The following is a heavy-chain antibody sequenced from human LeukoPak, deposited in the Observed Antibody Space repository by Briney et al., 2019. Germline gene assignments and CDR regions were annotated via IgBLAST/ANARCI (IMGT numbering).Heavy chain of an antibody. CDR2: IYYSGST. CDR3: ARRRERRRTDRFDYFDY. Sequence: PSETLSLTCTVSGGSISSSSYYWGWIRQPPGKGLEWIGSIYYSGSTYYNPSLKSRVTISVDTSKNQFSLKLSSVTAADTAVYYCARRRERRRTDRFDYFDYWGQGALVAVSS. D-gene: IGHD1-26*01. CDR1: GGSISSSSYY. J-gene: IGHJ4*02. V-gene: IGHV4-39*01.